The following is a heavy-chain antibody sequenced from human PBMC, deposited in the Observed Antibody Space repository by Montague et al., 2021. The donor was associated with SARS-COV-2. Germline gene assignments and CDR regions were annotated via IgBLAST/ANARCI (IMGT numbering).Heavy chain of an antibody. V-gene: IGHV4-4*02. CDR1: GGSISSREW. J-gene: IGHJ6*02. D-gene: IGHD3-3*01. CDR2: IHQSESGRT. Sequence: SETLSLTCAVSGGSISSREWWSWVRQPPGKGLEWIREIHQSESGRTNXXXSVKSRANISIDQSKNYFSLNLTSMTAADTAVYDCGGTWVYFSPVDVWGQGTTVIVSS. CDR3: GGTWVYFSPVDV.